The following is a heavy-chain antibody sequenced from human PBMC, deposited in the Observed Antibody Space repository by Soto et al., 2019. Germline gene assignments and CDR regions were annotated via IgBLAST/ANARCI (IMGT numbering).Heavy chain of an antibody. CDR2: IFSNDEK. D-gene: IGHD4-17*01. Sequence: QVTLKESGPVLVKPTETLTLTCTVSGFSLSNARMGVSWIRQPPGKALEWLAHIFSNDEKSYSTALKSRLTITKDTSKRQVVLTMPNMAPVDTATYYCARILGDYGGNSGWFAPWGQGTLVTVSS. CDR3: ARILGDYGGNSGWFAP. CDR1: GFSLSNARMG. V-gene: IGHV2-26*01. J-gene: IGHJ5*02.